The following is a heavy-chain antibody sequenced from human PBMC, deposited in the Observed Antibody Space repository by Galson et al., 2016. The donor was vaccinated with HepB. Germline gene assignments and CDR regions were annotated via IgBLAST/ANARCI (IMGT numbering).Heavy chain of an antibody. CDR2: INPSSRYI. CDR3: ARAAGQGYSGSGCQLDL. V-gene: IGHV3-21*01. CDR1: GFTFSGYS. Sequence: SLRLSCAASGFTFSGYSGHWVRQAPGKGLEWISYINPSSRYIYYTASVKGRFTISRDNAKNSLYLQMNSLRGEDTAIYYCARAAGQGYSGSGCQLDLWCLGTLVTVSA. D-gene: IGHD3-10*01. J-gene: IGHJ5*02.